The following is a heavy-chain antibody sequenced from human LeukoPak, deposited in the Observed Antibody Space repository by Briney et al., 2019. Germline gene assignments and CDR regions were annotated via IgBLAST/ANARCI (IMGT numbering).Heavy chain of an antibody. Sequence: SGPTLVNPTQTLTLTCTFSGFSLNTRGVGVGWIRQPPGRALEWLALIYWDDDRRYSPSLKSRLTITKDTSRNQVVLTMTNMDRVDTATYFCAHRKNYYDSSVFDNWGQGTLVTVSS. CDR2: IYWDDDR. J-gene: IGHJ4*02. CDR3: AHRKNYYDSSVFDN. D-gene: IGHD3-22*01. V-gene: IGHV2-5*02. CDR1: GFSLNTRGVG.